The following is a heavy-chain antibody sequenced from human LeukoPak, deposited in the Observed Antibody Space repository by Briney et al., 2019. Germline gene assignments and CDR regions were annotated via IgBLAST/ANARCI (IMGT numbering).Heavy chain of an antibody. D-gene: IGHD6-19*01. Sequence: ASVKVSCKASGYTFSSYYMHWVRQAPGQGLEWMGIINPSGGSTSYAQKFQGRVTMTRDTSTSTVYMELSSLRSEDTAVYYCARSHSAVAFDYWGQGTLVTVSS. CDR3: ARSHSAVAFDY. V-gene: IGHV1-46*03. CDR1: GYTFSSYY. CDR2: INPSGGST. J-gene: IGHJ4*02.